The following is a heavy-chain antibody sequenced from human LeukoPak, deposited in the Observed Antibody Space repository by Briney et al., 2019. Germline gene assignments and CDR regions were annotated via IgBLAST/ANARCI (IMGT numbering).Heavy chain of an antibody. CDR2: IKSENDGGTT. D-gene: IGHD6-25*01. CDR3: TTAAALG. CDR1: GFTFSSYA. V-gene: IGHV3-15*01. Sequence: GGSLRLSCAASGFTFSSYAMHWVRQAPGKGLEWVGRIKSENDGGTTDHASPVRGRFVISRDDSKNTLYLQMSGLRMEDTAVYYCTTAAALGWGQGTLVTVSS. J-gene: IGHJ4*02.